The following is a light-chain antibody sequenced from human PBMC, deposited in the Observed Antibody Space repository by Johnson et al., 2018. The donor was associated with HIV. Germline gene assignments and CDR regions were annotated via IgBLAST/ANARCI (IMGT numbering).Light chain of an antibody. CDR3: GTWDSRLSAGHI. V-gene: IGLV1-51*01. Sequence: QSVLTQPPSVSAAPGQKVTISCSGSSSNIGNNYVSWYQQLPGTAPKLLIYDNYKRPSGIPDRISGSKSGTSATLGITGLQTGEEADYYCGTWDSRLSAGHIFGTGTKVTVL. CDR1: SSNIGNNY. J-gene: IGLJ1*01. CDR2: DNY.